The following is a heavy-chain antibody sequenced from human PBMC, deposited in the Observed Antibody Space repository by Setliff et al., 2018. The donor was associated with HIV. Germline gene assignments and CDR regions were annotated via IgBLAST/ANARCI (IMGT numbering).Heavy chain of an antibody. V-gene: IGHV1-2*02. J-gene: IGHJ4*01. CDR1: GYTLTDYF. D-gene: IGHD6-25*01. Sequence: GASVKVSCKTSGYTLTDYFIHWVRQATGQGLEWMGWINPKSGATNFAQKFQDRVTVTTDTSTNTTYMELRGLRSDDTDTYYCARVPSGAAGLVRACFYFWGQGTLVTVSS. CDR3: ARVPSGAAGLVRACFYF. CDR2: INPKSGAT.